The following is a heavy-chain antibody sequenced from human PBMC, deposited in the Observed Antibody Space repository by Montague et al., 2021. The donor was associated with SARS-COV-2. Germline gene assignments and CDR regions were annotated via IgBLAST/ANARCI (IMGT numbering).Heavy chain of an antibody. J-gene: IGHJ6*02. Sequence: SLRLSCAASGFTFSSYSMSWVRQAPGKGLEWVSVISGSGGSTYYADSVKGRLTISRDNSKNTLYLQMNSLRAEDTAVYYCAKMAYSDWVIGFYGMDVWGQGTTVTASS. CDR3: AKMAYSDWVIGFYGMDV. CDR1: GFTFSSYS. D-gene: IGHD3-9*01. V-gene: IGHV3-23*01. CDR2: ISGSGGST.